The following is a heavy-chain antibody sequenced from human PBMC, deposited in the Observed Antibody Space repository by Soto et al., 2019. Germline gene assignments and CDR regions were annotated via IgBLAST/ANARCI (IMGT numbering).Heavy chain of an antibody. CDR3: TTGVTMVRGNLATDY. J-gene: IGHJ4*02. CDR1: GFTFSNAW. V-gene: IGHV3-15*07. D-gene: IGHD3-10*01. CDR2: IKSKTDGGTT. Sequence: PGGSLRLSCAASGFTFSNAWMNWVRQAPGKGLEWVGRIKSKTDGGTTDYAAPVKGRFTISRDDSKNTLYLQMNSLKTEDTAVYYCTTGVTMVRGNLATDYWGQGTLVTVSS.